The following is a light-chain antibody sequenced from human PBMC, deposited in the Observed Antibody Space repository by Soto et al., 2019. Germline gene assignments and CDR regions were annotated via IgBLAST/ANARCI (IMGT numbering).Light chain of an antibody. CDR3: QQYGTSALT. Sequence: IVLTQSPGTLSLSPGERATLSCRASQSVSSSYLVWYQQRPGQPPRLLIYGTSTRAAGISDRFSGSGSGTDFTLTIYRLEPGDSAVYYCQQYGTSALTFGGGTRSRSN. CDR2: GTS. CDR1: QSVSSSY. V-gene: IGKV3-20*01. J-gene: IGKJ4*01.